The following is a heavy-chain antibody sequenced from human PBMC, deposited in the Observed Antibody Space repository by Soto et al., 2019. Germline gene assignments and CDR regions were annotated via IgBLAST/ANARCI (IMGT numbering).Heavy chain of an antibody. CDR2: MSYDGSDT. V-gene: IGHV3-33*08. CDR1: GCIFSNNG. CDR3: TIVRVADSALDH. D-gene: IGHD3-10*02. J-gene: IGHJ4*02. Sequence: PGGSLRLSCVGSGCIFSNNGMQWVRQTPGKGLDWVAVMSYDGSDTFYADSLKGRFTTSRDTSKNTLFLHMSNLRAEETAMYYCTIVRVADSALDHWGQGTLVTVSS.